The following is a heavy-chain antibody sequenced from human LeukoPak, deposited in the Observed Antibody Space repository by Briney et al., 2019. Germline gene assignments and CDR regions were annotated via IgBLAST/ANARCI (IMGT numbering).Heavy chain of an antibody. CDR1: GYTFTNYA. D-gene: IGHD5-24*01. CDR2: INAANGYA. CDR3: AIRDGHTDH. Sequence: ASVKVSCKASGYTFTNYAMHWVRQAPGQRPEWLGWINAANGYAKYSQELPGRVIITRDTSASTAYMELSSLRSEDMAIYYCAIRDGHTDHWGQGTLVTVSS. J-gene: IGHJ4*02. V-gene: IGHV1-3*03.